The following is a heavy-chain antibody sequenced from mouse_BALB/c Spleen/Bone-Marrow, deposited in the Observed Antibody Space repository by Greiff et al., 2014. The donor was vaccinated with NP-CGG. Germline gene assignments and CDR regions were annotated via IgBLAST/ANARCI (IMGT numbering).Heavy chain of an antibody. CDR3: TRQYGNYCAMDY. V-gene: IGHV1-69*02. CDR2: IYPSDSYT. Sequence: SGAELVRPGASVKVSCKASGYTFTSYWINWVKQRPGQGLEWIGNIYPSDSYTNYNQNFKDKATLTVDKSSSTAYMQLSSPTSEDSAVYYCTRQYGNYCAMDYWGQGTSVTVSS. D-gene: IGHD2-10*02. J-gene: IGHJ4*01. CDR1: GYTFTSYW.